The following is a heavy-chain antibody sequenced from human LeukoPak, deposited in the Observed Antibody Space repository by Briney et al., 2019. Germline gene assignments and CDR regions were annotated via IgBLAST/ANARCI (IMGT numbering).Heavy chain of an antibody. CDR1: GGSISSYY. CDR3: ARVFSTNYYDNRGWFDP. J-gene: IGHJ5*02. CDR2: IYYSGST. D-gene: IGHD3-22*01. V-gene: IGHV4-59*01. Sequence: SETLSLTCTVSGGSISSYYWSWVRQPPGKGLEWIGYIYYSGSTNYNPSLKSRVTISVDTSKNQFSLKLSSVTAADTAVYYCARVFSTNYYDNRGWFDPWGQGTLVTVSS.